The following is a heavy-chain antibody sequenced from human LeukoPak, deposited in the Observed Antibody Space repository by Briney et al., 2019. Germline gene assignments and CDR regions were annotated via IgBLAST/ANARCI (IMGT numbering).Heavy chain of an antibody. V-gene: IGHV3-21*01. D-gene: IGHD3-3*01. CDR1: GFTFSSYS. J-gene: IGHJ4*02. CDR3: AIDGGPSAGRGFHY. CDR2: ISSSSSYI. Sequence: GGSLRLSCAASGFTFSSYSMNWVRQAPGKGLEWVSSISSSSSYIYYADSVKGRFTISRDNAKNSLYLQMNSLRAEDTAVCFCAIDGGPSAGRGFHYWGQGTLVSVSS.